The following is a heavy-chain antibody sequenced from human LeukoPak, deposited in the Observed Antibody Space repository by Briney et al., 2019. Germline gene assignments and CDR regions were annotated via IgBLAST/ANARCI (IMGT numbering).Heavy chain of an antibody. CDR3: LKYQLGDWFDP. Sequence: SETLSLTCTVSGGSISSSSYYWGWIRQPPGKGLEWIGSIYNSGSTYYKPSLKSRVTISVDTSKNQFSLKLSSVTAADTAVYYCLKYQLGDWFDPWGQGTLVTVSS. CDR1: GGSISSSSYY. CDR2: IYNSGST. V-gene: IGHV4-39*01. J-gene: IGHJ5*02. D-gene: IGHD2-2*01.